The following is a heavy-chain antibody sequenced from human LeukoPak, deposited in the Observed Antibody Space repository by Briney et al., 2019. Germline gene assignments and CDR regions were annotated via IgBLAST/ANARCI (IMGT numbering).Heavy chain of an antibody. CDR2: ISAAGGTT. J-gene: IGHJ4*02. D-gene: IGHD3-10*01. CDR1: GFTFSSNA. Sequence: GGSLRLSCAASGFTFSSNAMSWVRQAPGKGLEWVSAISAAGGTTYYADSVKGRFTISRDNSKNTLYLQMNSLRAEDTAVYYCANRGTFYYGSGSYFPFFDYWGQGIPVTVSS. V-gene: IGHV3-23*01. CDR3: ANRGTFYYGSGSYFPFFDY.